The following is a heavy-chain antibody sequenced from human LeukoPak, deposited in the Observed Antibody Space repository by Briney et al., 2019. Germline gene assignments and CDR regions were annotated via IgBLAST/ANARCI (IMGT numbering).Heavy chain of an antibody. CDR2: FDWDDDK. CDR3: ARTREQYYYDSSGYPFDY. D-gene: IGHD3-22*01. V-gene: IGHV2-70*11. J-gene: IGHJ4*02. CDR1: GFSLSTSGMC. Sequence: SGPTLVNPTQTLTLTCTFSGFSLSTSGMCVNWIRQPPGKALEWLARFDWDDDKHYSTSLKTRLTISKDTSKNQVVLTMTNMDPADTATYYCARTREQYYYDSSGYPFDYWGQGTLVTVSS.